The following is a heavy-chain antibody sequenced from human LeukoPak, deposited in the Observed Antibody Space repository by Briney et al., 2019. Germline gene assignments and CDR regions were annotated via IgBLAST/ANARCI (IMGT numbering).Heavy chain of an antibody. CDR2: IDTGTSTI. Sequence: GGSLRLSCAASGFTFSTYSMNWVRQAPGKGLEWVSYIDTGTSTIYYADSVKGRFTISKDNAKNSMYLQMNSLRAEDTAIYYCTREQDREATATVVGDSWGQGTLVTVPS. CDR1: GFTFSTYS. D-gene: IGHD4-23*01. J-gene: IGHJ4*02. CDR3: TREQDREATATVVGDS. V-gene: IGHV3-48*01.